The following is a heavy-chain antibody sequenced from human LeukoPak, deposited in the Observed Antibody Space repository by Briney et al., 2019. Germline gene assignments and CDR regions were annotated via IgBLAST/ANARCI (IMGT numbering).Heavy chain of an antibody. J-gene: IGHJ5*02. V-gene: IGHV3-11*01. CDR3: ARESVGNDFSWFDP. CDR1: GFTFSDYY. Sequence: GGSLRLYCAASGFTFSDYYMSWIRQAPGKGLEWVSYISSSGSTIYYADSVKGRFTISRDNAKNSLYLQMNSLRAEDTAVYYCARESVGNDFSWFDPWGQGTLVTVSS. CDR2: ISSSGSTI. D-gene: IGHD1-1*01.